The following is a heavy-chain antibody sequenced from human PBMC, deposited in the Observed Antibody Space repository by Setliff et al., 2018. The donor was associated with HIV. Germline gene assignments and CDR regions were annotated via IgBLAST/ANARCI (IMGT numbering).Heavy chain of an antibody. CDR3: ARDLVAVANTFYYYYMDV. CDR2: TNPNSGGT. D-gene: IGHD6-19*01. Sequence: ASVKVSCKASGYTFTGYYMHWVRQAPGQGLEWMGWTNPNSGGTNYAQNFQGRVTMTRDTSISTAYMELSRLRSDDTAVYYCARDLVAVANTFYYYYMDVWGKGATVTVSS. CDR1: GYTFTGYY. J-gene: IGHJ6*03. V-gene: IGHV1-2*02.